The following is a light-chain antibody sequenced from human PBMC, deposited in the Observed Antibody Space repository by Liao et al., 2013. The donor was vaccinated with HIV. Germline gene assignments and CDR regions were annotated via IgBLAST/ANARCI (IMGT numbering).Light chain of an antibody. V-gene: IGLV3-21*01. CDR2: YDS. Sequence: SYELTQPPSVSVAPGKTARITCGGNNIGSKSVHWYQQKPGQAPVLVIYYDSDRPSGIPERFSGSSSGTTVTLTISGVQAEDEADYYCQSADSSGTYRMFGGGTKLTVL. CDR1: NIGSKS. J-gene: IGLJ3*02. CDR3: QSADSSGTYRM.